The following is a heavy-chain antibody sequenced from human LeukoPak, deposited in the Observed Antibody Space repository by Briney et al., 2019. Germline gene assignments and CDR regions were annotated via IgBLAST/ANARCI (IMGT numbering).Heavy chain of an antibody. CDR3: ARDDFWSGYPPFDY. V-gene: IGHV1-18*01. CDR1: GYTFTSYG. D-gene: IGHD3-3*01. CDR2: ISAYNGDT. Sequence: GASVKVSCKASGYTFTSYGISWVRQAPGQGLEWMGWISAYNGDTKYAQKLQGRVTMTTDTSTGIAYMELRSLRSDDTAVYYCARDDFWSGYPPFDYWGQGTLVTVSS. J-gene: IGHJ4*02.